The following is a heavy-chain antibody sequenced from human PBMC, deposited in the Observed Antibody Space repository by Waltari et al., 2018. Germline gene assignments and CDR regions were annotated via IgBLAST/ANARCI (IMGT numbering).Heavy chain of an antibody. CDR1: VFALALYD. CDR2: ISGSVTII. V-gene: IGHV3-48*03. Sequence: EVPLVSSGGGLVQPGGSRIIPCAGAVFALALYDSSWVRAGTGGGQAPGKGLGGVSYISGSVTIIHYADSVKGRFTMSRDNASGSLFLQMNSLIPEDTAVYYCARDDTSASAGSASYYFDYWGQGTLVTVSS. J-gene: IGHJ4*02. CDR3: ARDDTSASAGSASYYFDY. D-gene: IGHD6-13*01.